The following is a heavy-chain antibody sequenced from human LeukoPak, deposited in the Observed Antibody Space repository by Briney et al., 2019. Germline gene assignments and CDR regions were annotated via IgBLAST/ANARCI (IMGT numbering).Heavy chain of an antibody. V-gene: IGHV7-4-1*02. Sequence: ASVKVSCKASGYTFTSYAMNWVRQAPGQGLGWMGWINTNTGNPTYAQGFTGRFVFSLDTSVSTAYLQISSLKAEDTAVYYCARWWSYGDYLYYYGMDVWGQGTTVTVSS. CDR1: GYTFTSYA. CDR2: INTNTGNP. CDR3: ARWWSYGDYLYYYGMDV. J-gene: IGHJ6*02. D-gene: IGHD4-17*01.